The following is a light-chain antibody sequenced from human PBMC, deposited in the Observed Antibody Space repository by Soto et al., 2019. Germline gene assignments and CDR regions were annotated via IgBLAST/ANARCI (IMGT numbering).Light chain of an antibody. CDR2: WAS. J-gene: IGKJ4*01. CDR1: QTVLYSSNNKNY. Sequence: DIVMTQSPDSLAVSLGERATINCKSSQTVLYSSNNKNYLAWYQQKPGQPPKLRIYWASTLESGVPDRFSGSGSATDFTLTISTLPAEDVAAYYCQQYYSTPRTFGGGTKVEIK. V-gene: IGKV4-1*01. CDR3: QQYYSTPRT.